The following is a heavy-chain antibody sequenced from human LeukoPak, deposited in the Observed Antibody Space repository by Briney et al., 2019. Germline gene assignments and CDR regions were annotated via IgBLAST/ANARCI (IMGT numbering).Heavy chain of an antibody. CDR2: ISSDGSLE. J-gene: IGHJ4*02. Sequence: GGSLRLSCAASGFTFSSYAMHWVRQAPGKGLEWLAVISSDGSLEYYADSVKGRFTISRDNSKYTLYLQMNSLRPEDTAVYYCARDPVPAAARHFDYWGQGTLVTVSS. CDR3: ARDPVPAAARHFDY. CDR1: GFTFSSYA. V-gene: IGHV3-30-3*01. D-gene: IGHD2-2*01.